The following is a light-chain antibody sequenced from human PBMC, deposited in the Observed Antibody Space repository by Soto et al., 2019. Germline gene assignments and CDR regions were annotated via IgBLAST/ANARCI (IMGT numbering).Light chain of an antibody. J-gene: IGLJ3*02. Sequence: QTVVTQEPSFSVSPGGTVTLTCGLSSGSVSTTYYASWYQQTPGQAPRTLIYNTTTRSSGVPDRFSGAILGNKAALTITGAQADDESDYYCVLYMGSGIRVFGGGTKVTVL. CDR1: SGSVSTTYY. CDR3: VLYMGSGIRV. CDR2: NTT. V-gene: IGLV8-61*01.